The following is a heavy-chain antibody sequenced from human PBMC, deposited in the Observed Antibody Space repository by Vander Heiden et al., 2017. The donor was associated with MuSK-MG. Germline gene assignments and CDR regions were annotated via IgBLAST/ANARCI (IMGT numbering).Heavy chain of an antibody. CDR1: GFTVNANY. CDR2: IYGAGGT. Sequence: EVQLAESVGASVQPGGSLRLSGVAGGFTVNANYIIWVRQAPGKGLEWVSVIYGAGGTYYADSVKGRFTLSRDNSKNTLYLQMNSLTADDTAVYYCARGRPNWYFDLWGRGALVTVSS. V-gene: IGHV3-53*01. J-gene: IGHJ2*01. CDR3: ARGRPNWYFDL.